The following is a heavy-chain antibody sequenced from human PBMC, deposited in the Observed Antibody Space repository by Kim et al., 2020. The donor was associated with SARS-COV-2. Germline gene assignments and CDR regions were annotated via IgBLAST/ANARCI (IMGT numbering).Heavy chain of an antibody. CDR2: IRWNGGSI. D-gene: IGHD3-10*01. J-gene: IGHJ6*02. CDR3: ARAKGTGWGNYYFYGMDV. CDR1: GFTFEDYC. Sequence: GGSLRLSCEASGFTFEDYCMHWVRQGPGKGLEWVAGIRWNGGSIDYGESVRGRFSISRDNAKSSLFLQMNSLRPEDTAVYYCARAKGTGWGNYYFYGMDVCGQAPTLT. V-gene: IGHV3-9*01.